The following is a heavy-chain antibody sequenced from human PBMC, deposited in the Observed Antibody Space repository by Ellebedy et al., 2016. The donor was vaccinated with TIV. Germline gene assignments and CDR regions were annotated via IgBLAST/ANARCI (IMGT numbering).Heavy chain of an antibody. D-gene: IGHD2-2*01. J-gene: IGHJ4*02. CDR1: GGSISSSPYH. Sequence: MPGGSLRLSCTVSGGSISSSPYHWGWLRQPPGKGLEWLGSISYSGGTSYSPSLKSRVTISVDTSKNHFPLKLSSVTAADTAVYYCGWDCSSTSCRGGDWGWGTLVTVSS. V-gene: IGHV4-39*02. CDR2: ISYSGGT. CDR3: GWDCSSTSCRGGD.